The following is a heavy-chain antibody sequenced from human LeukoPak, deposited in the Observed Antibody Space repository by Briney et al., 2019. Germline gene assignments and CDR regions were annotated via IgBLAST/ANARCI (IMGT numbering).Heavy chain of an antibody. CDR2: ISSSSSTI. J-gene: IGHJ5*02. CDR3: ARVNYYDSSGYSNWFDP. CDR1: GFTFSSYS. Sequence: GGSLRLSCAASGFTFSSYSMNWVRQAPGKGLEWVSYISSSSSTIYYADSVKGRFTISRDNAKNSLYLQMNSLRAEDTAVYYCARVNYYDSSGYSNWFDPWGQGTLVTVSS. D-gene: IGHD3-22*01. V-gene: IGHV3-48*01.